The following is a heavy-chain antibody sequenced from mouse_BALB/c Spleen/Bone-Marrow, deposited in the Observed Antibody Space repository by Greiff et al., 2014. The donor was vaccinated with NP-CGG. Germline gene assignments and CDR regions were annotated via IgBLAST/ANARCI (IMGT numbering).Heavy chain of an antibody. J-gene: IGHJ4*01. Sequence: EVQLVESGAELVKPGASVKLSRTASGFNIKDTYMHWVKQRPEQGLEWIGRIDPANGNTKYDPKFQGKATITTDTSSNTAYLQVSSLTSEDTAVYYCASATTATYYAMDYWGQGTSVTVSS. CDR3: ASATTATYYAMDY. CDR2: IDPANGNT. CDR1: GFNIKDTY. D-gene: IGHD1-2*01. V-gene: IGHV14-3*02.